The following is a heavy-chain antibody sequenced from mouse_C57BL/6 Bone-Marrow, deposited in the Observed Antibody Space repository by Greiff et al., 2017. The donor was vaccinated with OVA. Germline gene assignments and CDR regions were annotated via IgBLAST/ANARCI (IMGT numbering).Heavy chain of an antibody. V-gene: IGHV10-1*01. CDR1: GFSFTAYA. J-gene: IGHJ4*01. CDR2: IRRKSNNYAT. Sequence: EVLLVESGGGLVRPKGSLTLSCAASGFSFTAYAMNWVRQAPGKGLEWVARIRRKSNNYATYYAVSVKDRFTTSRDDSASVLYLLMNNLEAEAAAVYYCVRHGYYAMDYWGQGTSVTVSS. CDR3: VRHGYYAMDY.